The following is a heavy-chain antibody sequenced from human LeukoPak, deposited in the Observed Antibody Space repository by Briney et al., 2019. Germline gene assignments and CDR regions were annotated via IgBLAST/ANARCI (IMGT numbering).Heavy chain of an antibody. Sequence: ASVKVSCKASGYTFTNYAIHWVRQAPGQRLEWMGLINAGYGNTRYSQEFQDRVTITRDTSASTTYMELSSLRPEDMALYYCARAYSSSWPGPFFDYWGQGSLVTVSS. J-gene: IGHJ4*02. V-gene: IGHV1-3*03. CDR3: ARAYSSSWPGPFFDY. D-gene: IGHD6-13*01. CDR1: GYTFTNYA. CDR2: INAGYGNT.